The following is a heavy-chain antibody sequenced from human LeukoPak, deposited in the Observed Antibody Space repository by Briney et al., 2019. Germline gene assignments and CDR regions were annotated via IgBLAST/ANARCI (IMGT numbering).Heavy chain of an antibody. Sequence: PSETLSLTCAVSGGSISSGGYSWSWIRQPPGKGLEWIGYIYHSGSTYYNPSLKSRVTISVVRSKNQFSLKLSSVTAADTAVYYCARGGYYDSSGYYPLDYWGQGTLVTVSS. CDR1: GGSISSGGYS. CDR3: ARGGYYDSSGYYPLDY. J-gene: IGHJ4*02. D-gene: IGHD3-22*01. V-gene: IGHV4-30-2*01. CDR2: IYHSGST.